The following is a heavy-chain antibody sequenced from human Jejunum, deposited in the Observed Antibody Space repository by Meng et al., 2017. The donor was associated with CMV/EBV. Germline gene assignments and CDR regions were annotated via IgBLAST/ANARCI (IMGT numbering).Heavy chain of an antibody. CDR1: VLSVRSNY. CDR2: IHSGGAT. Sequence: LSFAASVLSVRSNYLTWVRQAPGKGLEWVSLIHSGGATYYADSVKGRFTISRDNSKNTLYLQMNSLRAEDTAVYYCARDGYSSSWFVTWGHGTLVTVSS. V-gene: IGHV3-53*01. J-gene: IGHJ5*01. D-gene: IGHD6-13*01. CDR3: ARDGYSSSWFVT.